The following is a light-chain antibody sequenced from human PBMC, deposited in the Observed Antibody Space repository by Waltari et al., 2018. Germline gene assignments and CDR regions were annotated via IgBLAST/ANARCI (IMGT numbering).Light chain of an antibody. J-gene: IGKJ1*01. CDR3: QQYNSYST. CDR1: QSISSW. V-gene: IGKV1-5*03. Sequence: DIQMTPSPSTLSASVGDRVTITCRASQSISSWLAWYQQKPGKAPKLLIYKASSLESGVPSRFSGSGSGTEFTLTISSLQPDDFATYYCQQYNSYSTFGQGTKVEIK. CDR2: KAS.